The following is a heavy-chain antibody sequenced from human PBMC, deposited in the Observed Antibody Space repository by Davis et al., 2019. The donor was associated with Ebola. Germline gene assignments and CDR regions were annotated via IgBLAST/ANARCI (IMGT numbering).Heavy chain of an antibody. V-gene: IGHV3-20*04. CDR2: ISWNGDIT. J-gene: IGHJ4*02. Sequence: GESLKISCAASGFTFSSYSMNWVRQAPGKGLECVSGISWNGDITTYADSVKGRFTISRDNAKNSLYLQMNSLRAEDTAVYYCAREVEGSGPAFDYWGQGTLVTVSS. CDR1: GFTFSSYS. CDR3: AREVEGSGPAFDY. D-gene: IGHD5-24*01.